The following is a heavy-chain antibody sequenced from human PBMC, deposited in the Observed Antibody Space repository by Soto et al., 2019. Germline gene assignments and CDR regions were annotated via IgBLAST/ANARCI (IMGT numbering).Heavy chain of an antibody. V-gene: IGHV3-66*01. J-gene: IGHJ4*02. CDR2: IYSGGST. Sequence: GGSLRLSCAASGFTVSSNYMSWVRQAPGKGLEWVSVIYSGGSTYYADSVKGRFTISRDNSKNSLYLQMNSLRAEDTAVYYCARDATKGVATRTRGMDYWGQGTLVTVSS. CDR3: ARDATKGVATRTRGMDY. D-gene: IGHD5-12*01. CDR1: GFTVSSNY.